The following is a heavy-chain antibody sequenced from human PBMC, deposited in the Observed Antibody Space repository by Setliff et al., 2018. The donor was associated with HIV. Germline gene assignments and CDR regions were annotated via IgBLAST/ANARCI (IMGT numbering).Heavy chain of an antibody. J-gene: IGHJ4*02. Sequence: PSETLSLTCTVSGSSVSDTHYYWGWIRQPPGKGLEWLANVYYSGGTYYNPSLNSPVTISVDTSRNQFSLKPTSVTAADTALYFCARLGDSGYDFRGYFDYWGQGKLVTVS. CDR3: ARLGDSGYDFRGYFDY. V-gene: IGHV4-39*01. CDR2: VYYSGGT. D-gene: IGHD5-12*01. CDR1: GSSVSDTHYY.